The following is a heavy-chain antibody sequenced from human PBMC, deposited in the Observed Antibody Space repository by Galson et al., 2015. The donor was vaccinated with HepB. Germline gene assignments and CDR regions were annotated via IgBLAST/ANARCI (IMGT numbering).Heavy chain of an antibody. CDR1: GFMFRRYW. Sequence: SLRLSCAGSGFMFRRYWMSWVRQAPGKGLEWVANIKEDGSEKNYVGSVEGRFSISRDNTKNSVYLQMNSLRVEDTAMYYCARDRVAAGGGDWFDAWGQGTLVTVSS. CDR3: ARDRVAAGGGDWFDA. V-gene: IGHV3-7*01. J-gene: IGHJ5*02. D-gene: IGHD2-15*01. CDR2: IKEDGSEK.